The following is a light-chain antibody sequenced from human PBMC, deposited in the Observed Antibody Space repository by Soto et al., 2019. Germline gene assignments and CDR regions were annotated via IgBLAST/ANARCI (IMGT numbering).Light chain of an antibody. CDR3: QQTYSTPRT. CDR1: QTISSY. J-gene: IGKJ1*01. CDR2: AAS. V-gene: IGKV1-39*01. Sequence: DIQMTQSPSSLSASVGDRVTMTCRARQTISSYLNGYQQKPGKAPNLLIYAASSVQSGVPSRFSGSGSGTDFTLTINSLQPEDFAIYYCQQTYSTPRTFGQGTKVEIK.